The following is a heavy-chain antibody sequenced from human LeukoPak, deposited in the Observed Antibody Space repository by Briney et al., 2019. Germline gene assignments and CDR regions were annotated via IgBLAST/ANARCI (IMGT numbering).Heavy chain of an antibody. CDR2: IDYSGST. Sequence: SETRSLTCTVSGGSISNYYWSWIRQPPGKGLEWIGYIDYSGSTNYNPSLKSRVTISVDTSKNQFSLKLSSVTAADTAVYYCARGVLLWFGELADIWGQGTMVTVSS. J-gene: IGHJ3*02. CDR3: ARGVLLWFGELADI. D-gene: IGHD3-10*01. CDR1: GGSISNYY. V-gene: IGHV4-59*01.